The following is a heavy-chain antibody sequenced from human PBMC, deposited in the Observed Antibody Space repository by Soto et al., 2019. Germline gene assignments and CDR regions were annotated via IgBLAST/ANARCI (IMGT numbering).Heavy chain of an antibody. J-gene: IGHJ6*03. Sequence: GGSLRLSCAASGFTFSSYSMNWVRQAPGKGLEWVSSISSSSSYIYYADSVKGRFTISRDNAKNSLYLQMNSLRAEDTAVYYCARLPYSGYELRYYYYMDVWGKGTTVTVSS. CDR1: GFTFSSYS. D-gene: IGHD5-12*01. CDR3: ARLPYSGYELRYYYYMDV. CDR2: ISSSSSYI. V-gene: IGHV3-21*01.